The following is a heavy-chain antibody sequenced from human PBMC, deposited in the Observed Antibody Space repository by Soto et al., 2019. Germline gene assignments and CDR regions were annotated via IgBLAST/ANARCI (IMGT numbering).Heavy chain of an antibody. Sequence: QVQLVQSGAEVKKPGASVKVSCKASGYTFTSYGISWVRQAPGQGLEWMGWISAYNGNTTYAQKRQGRVTMTTATSPSTAYLELRSLRSDATAVYYCARDGVVVVVAATFDYWGQGTLVTVSS. V-gene: IGHV1-18*01. CDR1: GYTFTSYG. CDR3: ARDGVVVVVAATFDY. J-gene: IGHJ4*01. CDR2: ISAYNGNT. D-gene: IGHD2-15*01.